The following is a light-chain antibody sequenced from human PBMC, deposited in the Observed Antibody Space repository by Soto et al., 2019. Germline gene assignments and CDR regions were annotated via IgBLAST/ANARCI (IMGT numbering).Light chain of an antibody. J-gene: IGLJ3*02. CDR2: NNN. CDR1: NSNIEGNA. V-gene: IGLV1-44*01. Sequence: QSVLSQTPSVSGTRGQRVTISCSGSNSNIEGNAVNWYQQVPGTAPKLLIYNNNHRPSGVSDRFSGSKSGTSASLAISGLQSADETDYYCAAWDDSRNAWVFGGGTQLTVL. CDR3: AAWDDSRNAWV.